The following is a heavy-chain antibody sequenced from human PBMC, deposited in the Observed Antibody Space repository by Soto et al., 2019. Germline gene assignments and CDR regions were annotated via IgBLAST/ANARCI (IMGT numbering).Heavy chain of an antibody. CDR1: GFTFSSYR. Sequence: PGGSLRLSCEVSGFTFSSYRMNWVRQAPGKGLEWVSYISGSSSTIYYTDSVKGRFTISRDNAKNSLYLQMNSLRDEDTAVYYCARAVSTVLYYYDGLDVWGQGTTVTVSS. CDR3: ARAVSTVLYYYDGLDV. CDR2: ISGSSSTI. D-gene: IGHD1-20*01. J-gene: IGHJ6*02. V-gene: IGHV3-48*02.